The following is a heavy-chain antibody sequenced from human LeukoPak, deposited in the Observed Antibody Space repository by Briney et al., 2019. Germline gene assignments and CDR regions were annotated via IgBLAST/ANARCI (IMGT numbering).Heavy chain of an antibody. CDR3: AKNNAGGDYYHR. D-gene: IGHD2-21*01. V-gene: IGHV3-43*01. Sequence: GGSLRLSCATSGFTFDHHSMHWVRQPPGKGLEWVSLITWDSSRTHYSGSVEGRFTISRDNSKSSLYLQMDSLRTEDTALYYCAKNNAGGDYYHRWGQGTLVTVS. J-gene: IGHJ4*02. CDR2: ITWDSSRT. CDR1: GFTFDHHS.